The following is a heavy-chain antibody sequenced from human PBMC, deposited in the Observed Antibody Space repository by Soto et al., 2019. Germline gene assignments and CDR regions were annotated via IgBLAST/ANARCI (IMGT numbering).Heavy chain of an antibody. D-gene: IGHD3-10*01. J-gene: IGHJ4*02. CDR2: VSPNGQGI. Sequence: GGSLRLSCAASGFTLGRYGMSWVRQAPGKGLEWVSAVSPNGQGIYYADSVRGRFTISRDFSKNTVFLHMDSLRAEDTAVYYCAKDRDYPRDYCRYCRQGTLVTVSS. CDR1: GFTLGRYG. V-gene: IGHV3-23*01. CDR3: AKDRDYPRDYCRY.